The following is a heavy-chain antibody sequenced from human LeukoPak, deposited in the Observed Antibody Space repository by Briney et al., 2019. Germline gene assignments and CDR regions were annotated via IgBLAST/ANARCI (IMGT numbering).Heavy chain of an antibody. D-gene: IGHD3-22*01. V-gene: IGHV3-21*01. Sequence: GGSLRLSCAASEFTFNSYSFNWIRQPPGGRLEWVSSISSGSTYIYYSDSVKGRFTVSRDNAKNSLFLQMNNLRAEDTAVYYGARDPFYYDAAGSDDYWGQGTLVTVSS. CDR3: ARDPFYYDAAGSDDY. J-gene: IGHJ4*02. CDR2: ISSGSTYI. CDR1: EFTFNSYS.